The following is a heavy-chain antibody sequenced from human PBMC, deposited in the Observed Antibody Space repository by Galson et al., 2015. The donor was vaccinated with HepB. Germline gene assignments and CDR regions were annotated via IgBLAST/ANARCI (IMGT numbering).Heavy chain of an antibody. CDR2: MSYDGNII. Sequence: SLRLSCAASGFTFRSNVMHWVRQAPGKGLEWVALMSYDGNIIYYADSVKGRFTISRDNSKKTLFLQMNSLRVDDTAVYYCAIEGQQAAVPGSVAAFDIWGQGTVVTVS. V-gene: IGHV3-30-3*01. CDR3: AIEGQQAAVPGSVAAFDI. J-gene: IGHJ3*02. D-gene: IGHD6-19*01. CDR1: GFTFRSNV.